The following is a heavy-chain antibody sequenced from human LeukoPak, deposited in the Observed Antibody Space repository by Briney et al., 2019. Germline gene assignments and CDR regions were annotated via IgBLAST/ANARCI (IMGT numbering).Heavy chain of an antibody. V-gene: IGHV3-21*04. CDR1: GFTFSSYS. CDR2: ISSSSSYI. CDR3: AREKPFYDSSGYYYPIAFDY. Sequence: GGSLRLSCAASGFTFSSYSMNWVRQAPGKGLEWVSSISSSSSYIYYADSVKGRFTIARDNAKNSLYLQMNSLRAEDTALYYCAREKPFYDSSGYYYPIAFDYWGQGTPVTVSS. D-gene: IGHD3-22*01. J-gene: IGHJ4*02.